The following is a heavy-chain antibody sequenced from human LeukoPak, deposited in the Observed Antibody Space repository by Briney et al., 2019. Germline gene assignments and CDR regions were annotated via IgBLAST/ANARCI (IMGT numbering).Heavy chain of an antibody. Sequence: SVEVSCKASGGTFSSYAISWVRQAPGQGLEWMGRIIPIFGIANYAQKFQGRVTITADKSTSTAYMELSSLRSEDTAVYYCARDGLFRGYDSSGYYSSYWGQGTLVTVSS. CDR3: ARDGLFRGYDSSGYYSSY. J-gene: IGHJ4*02. V-gene: IGHV1-69*04. CDR1: GGTFSSYA. D-gene: IGHD3-22*01. CDR2: IIPIFGIA.